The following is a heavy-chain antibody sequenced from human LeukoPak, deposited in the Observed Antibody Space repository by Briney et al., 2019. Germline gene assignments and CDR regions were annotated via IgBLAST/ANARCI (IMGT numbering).Heavy chain of an antibody. D-gene: IGHD4-11*01. V-gene: IGHV3-30*02. CDR1: GFSLSRYD. CDR2: IQYDGHDY. Sequence: GGSLRLSCAASGFSLSRYDMHWVRQAPGKGLEWVAFIQYDGHDYYYADSVRGRFTISRDNSKNILSLQMNSLRAEDTAVYYCAREMTTPDDAFDIWGQGTMVTVSS. J-gene: IGHJ3*02. CDR3: AREMTTPDDAFDI.